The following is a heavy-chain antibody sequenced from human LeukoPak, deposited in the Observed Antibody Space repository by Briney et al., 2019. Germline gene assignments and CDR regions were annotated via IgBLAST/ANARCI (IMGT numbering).Heavy chain of an antibody. CDR1: GFTFSSYA. CDR2: ISGSGGST. J-gene: IGHJ4*02. D-gene: IGHD3-10*01. V-gene: IGHV3-23*01. Sequence: PGGSLRLSCAASGFTFSSYAMSWVRQAPGKGLEWVSAISGSGGSTYYADSVKGRFTISRDNSKNTLYLRMNSLRAEDTAVYYCAKALYYRTYYFDYWGQGTLVTVSS. CDR3: AKALYYRTYYFDY.